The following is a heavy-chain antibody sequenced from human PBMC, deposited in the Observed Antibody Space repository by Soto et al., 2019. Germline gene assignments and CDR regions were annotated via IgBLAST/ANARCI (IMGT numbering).Heavy chain of an antibody. V-gene: IGHV3-30-3*01. CDR1: GFTFSSYA. CDR2: ISYDGSNK. J-gene: IGHJ4*02. D-gene: IGHD6-13*01. Sequence: GGSLRLSCAASGFTFSSYAMHWVRQAPGKGLEWVAVISYDGSNKYYADSVKGRFTTSRDNSKNTLYLQMNSLRAEDTAVYYCARARSWYYFDYWGQGTLVTVSS. CDR3: ARARSWYYFDY.